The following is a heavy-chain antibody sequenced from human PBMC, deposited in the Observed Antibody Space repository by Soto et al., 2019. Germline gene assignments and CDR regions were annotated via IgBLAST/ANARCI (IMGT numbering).Heavy chain of an antibody. CDR1: GFSFSSYW. Sequence: GGSLRLSCADSGFSFSSYWMHWVRQGQGKGLVWVARINTDGSSTNYADSVKGRFTISRDNAKNTLYLQMNSLRAEDTALYYCARSPGGYYIDWGQGTMVTVSS. J-gene: IGHJ3*01. D-gene: IGHD3-9*01. CDR2: INTDGSST. V-gene: IGHV3-74*01. CDR3: ARSPGGYYID.